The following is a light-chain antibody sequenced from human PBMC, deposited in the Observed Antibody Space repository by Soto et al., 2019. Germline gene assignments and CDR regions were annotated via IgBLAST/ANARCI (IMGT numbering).Light chain of an antibody. J-gene: IGKJ1*01. CDR2: GAS. V-gene: IGKV3-20*01. CDR1: QSVSSSY. Sequence: EIVLTQSPGTLSLSPGERATLSCRASQSVSSSYLAWYQQKPGQAPRLLIYGASSRATGIPDRFSGSGSGTDFNLTISRLEPEDFAVYYCQRDGSSPLTFGQGTKVEIK. CDR3: QRDGSSPLT.